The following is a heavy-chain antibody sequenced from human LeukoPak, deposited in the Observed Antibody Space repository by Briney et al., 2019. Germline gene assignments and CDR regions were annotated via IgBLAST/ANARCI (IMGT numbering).Heavy chain of an antibody. J-gene: IGHJ4*02. D-gene: IGHD6-13*01. CDR2: IIPIFGTA. CDR3: ARVGHSSGWYNFDY. CDR1: GGTFSNYA. V-gene: IGHV1-69*01. Sequence: ASVKVSCKASGGTFSNYAISWVRQAPGQGLEWMGGIIPIFGTANSPQKFQGRVTITADESTSTAYMELSSLRSEDTAVYYCARVGHSSGWYNFDYWGQGTLVTVSS.